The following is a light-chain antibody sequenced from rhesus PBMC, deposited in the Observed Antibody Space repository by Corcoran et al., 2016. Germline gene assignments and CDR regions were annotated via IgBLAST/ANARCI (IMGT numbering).Light chain of an antibody. J-gene: IGKJ2*01. CDR2: GTS. Sequence: EIVMTQSPATLALSPGERATLFCRPSQSVSSYLAWYQQKPGQDPRLLSHGTSSSATGIPDRSSGSGCGTEVSLTSSSLEPEDVGVYFCLQSSNWPQYSFGQGTKVEIK. V-gene: IGKV3-24*04. CDR3: LQSSNWPQYS. CDR1: QSVSSY.